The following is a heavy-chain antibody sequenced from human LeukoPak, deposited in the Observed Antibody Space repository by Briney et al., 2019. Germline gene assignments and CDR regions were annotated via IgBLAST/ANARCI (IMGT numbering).Heavy chain of an antibody. J-gene: IGHJ4*02. Sequence: EASVKVSCKASGYTFTGYYMHWVRQAPGQGLEWMGWINPNSGGTNYAQKFQGRVTMTRDTSISTAYMELSRLRSDDTAVYYCARLVVVVAATRSELFDYWGQGTLVTVSS. CDR1: GYTFTGYY. V-gene: IGHV1-2*02. CDR3: ARLVVVVAATRSELFDY. CDR2: INPNSGGT. D-gene: IGHD2-15*01.